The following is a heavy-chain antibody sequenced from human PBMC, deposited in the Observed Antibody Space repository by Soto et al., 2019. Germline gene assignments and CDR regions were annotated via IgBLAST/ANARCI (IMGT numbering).Heavy chain of an antibody. V-gene: IGHV4-34*01. D-gene: IGHD2-21*02. CDR3: ARASVVVVTAITACYYYYGMDV. J-gene: IGHJ6*02. Sequence: PSETLSLTCAVYGGSFSGYYWSWIRQPPGKGLEWIGEINHSGSTNYNPSLKSRVTISVDTSKNQCALKLSSVTAADTAVYYCARASVVVVTAITACYYYYGMDVWGQGTTVTVS. CDR1: GGSFSGYY. CDR2: INHSGST.